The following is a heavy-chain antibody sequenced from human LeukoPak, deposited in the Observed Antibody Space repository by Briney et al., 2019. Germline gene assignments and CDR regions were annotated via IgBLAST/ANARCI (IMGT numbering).Heavy chain of an antibody. V-gene: IGHV3-48*03. CDR2: ISSSGSTI. Sequence: PGGSLRLSCAASGFTFGSYEMNWVRQAPGKGLEWVSYISSSGSTIYYADSVKGRFTISRDNAKNSLYLQMNSLRAEDTAVYYCARETSRRITLVRGVMDYWGQGTLVTVSS. J-gene: IGHJ4*02. CDR3: ARETSRRITLVRGVMDY. D-gene: IGHD3-10*01. CDR1: GFTFGSYE.